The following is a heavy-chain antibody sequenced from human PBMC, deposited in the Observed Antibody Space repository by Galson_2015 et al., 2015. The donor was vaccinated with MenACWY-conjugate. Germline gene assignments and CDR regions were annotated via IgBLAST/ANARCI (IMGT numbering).Heavy chain of an antibody. J-gene: IGHJ4*02. CDR1: GFTFSSYW. V-gene: IGHV3-74*01. CDR3: ATAYSG. Sequence: SLRLSCAASGFTFSSYWMYWVRQVPGKGPVWVSHINSDGSTTTYADSVKGRFTISRDNAKNTLYLQMDSLRAEDTAVYYCATAYSGWGQGTLVTVSP. CDR2: INSDGSTT. D-gene: IGHD4-23*01.